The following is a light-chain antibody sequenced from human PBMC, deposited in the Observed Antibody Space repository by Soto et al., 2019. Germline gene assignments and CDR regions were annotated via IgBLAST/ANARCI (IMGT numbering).Light chain of an antibody. CDR3: SSFASSNTWV. V-gene: IGLV2-8*01. CDR2: EVT. CDR1: SSDVGAYNY. Sequence: QSVLTQPPSASGSPGQSVTISCTGTSSDVGAYNYVSWYQQHAGKAPSLVIYEVTKRPSGVPDRFSGSKSANTPPLTVSGLQPEDEADYYCSSFASSNTWVFGGGTKLTVL. J-gene: IGLJ3*02.